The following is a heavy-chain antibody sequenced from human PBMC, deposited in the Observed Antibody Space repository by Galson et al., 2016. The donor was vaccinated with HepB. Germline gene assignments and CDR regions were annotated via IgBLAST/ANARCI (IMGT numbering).Heavy chain of an antibody. Sequence: QSGAEVKKPGESLKISCKASGYGFTKYWITWVRQMPGKGLEWMGIIYPSDSDTSDTRYSPSFQGQVTISVDKSITTACLQWSNLKASDTAMYYCARLPHYYYSSAPDYWGQGTLVTVSS. D-gene: IGHD3-22*01. CDR3: ARLPHYYYSSAPDY. CDR1: GYGFTKYW. CDR2: IYPSDSDTSDT. J-gene: IGHJ4*02. V-gene: IGHV5-51*01.